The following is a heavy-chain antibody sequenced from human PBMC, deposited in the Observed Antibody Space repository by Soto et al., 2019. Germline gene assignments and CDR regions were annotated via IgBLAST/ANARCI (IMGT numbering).Heavy chain of an antibody. V-gene: IGHV4-31*03. CDR1: GGSISSGGYY. D-gene: IGHD1-26*01. J-gene: IGHJ4*02. Sequence: PSETLSLTCTVSGGSISSGGYYWSWIRQHPGKGLEWIGYIYYSGSTYYNPSLKSRVTISVDTSKNQFSLKLSSVTAADTAVYYCARDGSPSGFDYWGQGTLVTVSS. CDR3: ARDGSPSGFDY. CDR2: IYYSGST.